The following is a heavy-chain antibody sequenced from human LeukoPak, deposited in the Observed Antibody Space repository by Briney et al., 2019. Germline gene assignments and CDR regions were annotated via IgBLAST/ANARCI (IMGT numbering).Heavy chain of an antibody. CDR2: ISGSGGST. CDR1: GLTFSSYA. J-gene: IGHJ6*02. D-gene: IGHD3-16*01. V-gene: IGHV3-23*01. CDR3: AKDVGLYYYYGMDV. Sequence: PGGSLRLSCAASGLTFSSYAMSWVRQAPGKGLEWVSAISGSGGSTYYADSVKGRSTISRDNSKNTLYLQMNSLRAEDTAVYYCAKDVGLYYYYGMDVWGQGTTVTVSS.